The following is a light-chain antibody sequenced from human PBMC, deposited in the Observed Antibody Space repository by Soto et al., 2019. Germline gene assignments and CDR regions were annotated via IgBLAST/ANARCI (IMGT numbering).Light chain of an antibody. J-gene: IGKJ1*01. CDR2: DTS. V-gene: IGKV1-27*01. CDR3: QQHVSTPWT. CDR1: QVINNN. Sequence: DIPMTQSPSSLSASVGDRVTITCRASQVINNNLAWYQQKPGKAPRLLIYDTSTLQSGLPSRFSGSGSGTDFTLTISSLQPEDVATYYCQQHVSTPWTFGQGTKVEIK.